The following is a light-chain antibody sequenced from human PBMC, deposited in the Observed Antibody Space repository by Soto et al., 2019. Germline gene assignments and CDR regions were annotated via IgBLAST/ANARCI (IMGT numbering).Light chain of an antibody. CDR2: GAS. V-gene: IGKV3-15*01. Sequence: EIVNTQTKPTPSVSPGEKATPSSRAGQNIHTNLAWYQQKPGQAPRLLFYGASTGATGLPARFSGSGSGTEFTLTINSLQAEDCAVYYCQQYYNWPRTFGQGTRLDIK. CDR3: QQYYNWPRT. J-gene: IGKJ5*01. CDR1: QNIHTN.